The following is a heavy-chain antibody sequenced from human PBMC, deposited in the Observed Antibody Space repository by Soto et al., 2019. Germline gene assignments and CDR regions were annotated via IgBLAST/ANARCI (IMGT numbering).Heavy chain of an antibody. J-gene: IGHJ4*02. CDR2: INAGNGNT. CDR1: GYSFTSYA. CDR3: MRVVGSGLSDY. Sequence: QVQLVQSGAEVKKPGASVKVSCKASGYSFTSYAMHWVRQAPGQRLEWMGWINAGNGNTKYSQKFQSGVTITGDTSASTAKMVLSSLRSEATAVYSWMRVVGSGLSDYWAQGTLVTVSS. V-gene: IGHV1-3*01. D-gene: IGHD2-15*01.